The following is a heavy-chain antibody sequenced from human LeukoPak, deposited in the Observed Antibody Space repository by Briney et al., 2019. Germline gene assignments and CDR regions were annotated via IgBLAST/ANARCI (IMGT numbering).Heavy chain of an antibody. Sequence: SVKVSCKASGGTFSSYAISWVRQAPGQGLEWMGGIIPIFGTANYAQKFQGRVTITADESTSTAYMELSSLRSEDTAVYYCARETPDYYDSSGYDFWGQGTLVTVSS. CDR2: IIPIFGTA. V-gene: IGHV1-69*13. J-gene: IGHJ4*02. CDR3: ARETPDYYDSSGYDF. CDR1: GGTFSSYA. D-gene: IGHD3-22*01.